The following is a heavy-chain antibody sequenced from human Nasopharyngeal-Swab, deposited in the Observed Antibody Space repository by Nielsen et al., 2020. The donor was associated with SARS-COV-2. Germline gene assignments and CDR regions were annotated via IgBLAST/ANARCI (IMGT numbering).Heavy chain of an antibody. CDR1: GYSFTNYW. CDR2: IYPGDSDN. J-gene: IGHJ2*01. V-gene: IGHV5-51*01. CDR3: ARQSMVNWYFDL. D-gene: IGHD3-10*01. Sequence: GESLKISCKGSGYSFTNYWIGWVRQMPGKGLEWMGIIYPGDSDNRYSPSFQGQVTISADKSIDTAYLQWSSLKASDTALYYCARQSMVNWYFDLWGRGTLVTVSS.